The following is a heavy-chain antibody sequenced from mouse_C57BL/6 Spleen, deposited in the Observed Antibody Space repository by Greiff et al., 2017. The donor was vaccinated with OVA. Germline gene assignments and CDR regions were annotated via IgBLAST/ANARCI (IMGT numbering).Heavy chain of an antibody. CDR2: ISSGSSTI. CDR1: GFTFSDYG. Sequence: DVKLQESGGGLVKPGGSLKLSCAASGFTFSDYGMHWVRQAPEKGLEWVAYISSGSSTIYYADTVKGRFTISRDNAKNTLFLQMTSLRSEDTAMYYCARCWDRAFDYWGQGTTLTVSS. D-gene: IGHD3-3*01. V-gene: IGHV5-17*01. J-gene: IGHJ2*01. CDR3: ARCWDRAFDY.